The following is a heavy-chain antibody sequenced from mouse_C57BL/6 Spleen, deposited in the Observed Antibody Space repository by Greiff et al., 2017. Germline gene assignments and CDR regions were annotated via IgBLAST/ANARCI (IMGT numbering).Heavy chain of an antibody. CDR2: INPNNGGT. CDR1: GYTFTDYY. Sequence: EVQLQQSGPELVKPGASVKISCKASGYTFTDYYMNWVKQSHGKSLERIGDINPNNGGTSYNQKFKGKATLTVDKSSSTAYMELRSLTSEDSAVYYCARDGYSDYWGQGTTLTVSS. J-gene: IGHJ2*01. V-gene: IGHV1-26*01. CDR3: ARDGYSDY. D-gene: IGHD2-3*01.